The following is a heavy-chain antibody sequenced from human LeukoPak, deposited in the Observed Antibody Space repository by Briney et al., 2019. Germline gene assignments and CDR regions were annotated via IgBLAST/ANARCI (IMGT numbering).Heavy chain of an antibody. CDR2: ISWNSGSI. J-gene: IGHJ6*02. CDR3: AKGTSVAGTYYYYGMDV. V-gene: IGHV3-9*01. CDR1: GFTFDDYA. Sequence: GGSLRLSCAASGFTFDDYAMHWVRQAPGKGLEWVSGISWNSGSIGYADSVKGRFTISRDNAKNSLYLQMNSLRAEDTALYYCAKGTSVAGTYYYYGMDVWGQGTTVTVSS. D-gene: IGHD6-19*01.